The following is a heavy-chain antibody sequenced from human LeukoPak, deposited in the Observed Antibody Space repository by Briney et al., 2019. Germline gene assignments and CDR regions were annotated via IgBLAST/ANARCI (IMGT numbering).Heavy chain of an antibody. Sequence: SETLSLTCTVSGGSIINYYWSRIRQPAGKGLEWIGRIYASGSTSYNPSLKSRVTISVDKSKKQFSLKLTSVTAADTAVYYCARGEGAIAVAGYFDYWGQGTLVTVSS. CDR2: IYASGST. CDR3: ARGEGAIAVAGYFDY. CDR1: GGSIINYY. V-gene: IGHV4-4*07. J-gene: IGHJ4*02. D-gene: IGHD6-19*01.